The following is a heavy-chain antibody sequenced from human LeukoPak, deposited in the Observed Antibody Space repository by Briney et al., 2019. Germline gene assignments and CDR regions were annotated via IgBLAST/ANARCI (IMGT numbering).Heavy chain of an antibody. CDR2: IYYSGST. Sequence: SETLSLTCTVSGGSISSHYWSWIRQPPGKGLEWIGYIYYSGSTNYNPSLKSRVTISVDTSKNQFSLKLSSVTAADTAVYYCARASYDILTGYLDAFDIWGQGTMVTVSS. CDR1: GGSISSHY. CDR3: ARASYDILTGYLDAFDI. J-gene: IGHJ3*02. D-gene: IGHD3-9*01. V-gene: IGHV4-59*11.